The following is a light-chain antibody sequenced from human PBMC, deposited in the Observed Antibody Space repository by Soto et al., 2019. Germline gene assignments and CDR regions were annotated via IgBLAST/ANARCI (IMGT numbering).Light chain of an antibody. V-gene: IGKV1-5*01. Sequence: EIQMTQSPSTLSASVGDRVTITCRASQSISSWLAWYQQKPGKAPKVLIYDASSLESGVPSRFSGSGSGTEFTLTISSLQPDDFATYYCQQYNSYSTFGQGTKVDIK. CDR2: DAS. CDR3: QQYNSYST. J-gene: IGKJ1*01. CDR1: QSISSW.